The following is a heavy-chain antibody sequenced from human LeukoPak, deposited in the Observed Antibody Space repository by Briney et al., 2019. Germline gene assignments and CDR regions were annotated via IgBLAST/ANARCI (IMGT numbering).Heavy chain of an antibody. CDR2: IIPILGIA. CDR1: GGTFSSYA. V-gene: IGHV1-69*04. Sequence: SVKVSCKASGGTFSSYAISWVRQAPGQGLEWMGRIIPILGIANYAQKFQGRVMITADKSTSTAYMELSSLRSEDTAVYYCARDHSSSPFDYWGQGTLVTVSS. D-gene: IGHD6-6*01. CDR3: ARDHSSSPFDY. J-gene: IGHJ4*02.